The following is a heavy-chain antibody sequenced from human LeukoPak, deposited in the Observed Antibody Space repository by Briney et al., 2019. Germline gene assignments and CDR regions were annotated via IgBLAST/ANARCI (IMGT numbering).Heavy chain of an antibody. CDR2: ITVSVGSK. V-gene: IGHV3-23*01. CDR3: AKDGGAVGFGEFGY. D-gene: IGHD3-10*01. J-gene: IGHJ4*02. CDR1: GXAFSNYA. Sequence: GXAFSNYAMTWGRRAPXKGVGXGXGITVSVGSKYDTESVKGGVTSSRDNSNNTLYLQMNRLRAEDTAVYYCAKDGGAVGFGEFGYWGQGTLVTVSS.